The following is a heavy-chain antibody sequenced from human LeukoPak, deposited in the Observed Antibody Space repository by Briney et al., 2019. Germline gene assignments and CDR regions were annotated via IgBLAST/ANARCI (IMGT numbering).Heavy chain of an antibody. D-gene: IGHD3-3*01. V-gene: IGHV3-7*01. J-gene: IGHJ4*02. Sequence: GGSLRLSCAAPGFTFSSDWMTWVRQAPGKGLEWVANIRGEGSERFYVGYLKGRFTISRDNAKNSLYLRMNSLRVDDTAVYYCVREGPPQGRPWSGWYPFDFWGQGILVTVSS. CDR3: VREGPPQGRPWSGWYPFDF. CDR1: GFTFSSDW. CDR2: IRGEGSER.